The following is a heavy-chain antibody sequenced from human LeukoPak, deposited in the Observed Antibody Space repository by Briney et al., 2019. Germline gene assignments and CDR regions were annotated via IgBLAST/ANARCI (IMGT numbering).Heavy chain of an antibody. J-gene: IGHJ3*02. CDR1: GYSFTNYW. V-gene: IGHV5-51*01. CDR2: IYPGDSDT. D-gene: IGHD6-6*01. Sequence: GESLKISCKGSGYSFTNYWIGWVRQMPGKGLEWMGIIYPGDSDTKYSPSFQGQVTISADKSISTAYLQWSSLKASDTAMYYCATLRAYRSSLDAFDIWGQGTMVTVSS. CDR3: ATLRAYRSSLDAFDI.